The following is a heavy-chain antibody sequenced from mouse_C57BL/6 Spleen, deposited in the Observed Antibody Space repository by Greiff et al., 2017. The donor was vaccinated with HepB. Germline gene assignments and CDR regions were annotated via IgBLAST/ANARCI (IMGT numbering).Heavy chain of an antibody. CDR2: IYPGSGST. V-gene: IGHV1-55*01. CDR1: GYTFTSYW. J-gene: IGHJ2*01. Sequence: QVQLQQSGAELVKPGASVKMSCKASGYTFTSYWITWVKQRPGQGLEWIGDIYPGSGSTNYNEKFKSKATLTVDTSSSTAYMQLSSLTSEDSAVYYCARSYYYGSSWDFDYWGQGTTLTVSS. CDR3: ARSYYYGSSWDFDY. D-gene: IGHD1-1*01.